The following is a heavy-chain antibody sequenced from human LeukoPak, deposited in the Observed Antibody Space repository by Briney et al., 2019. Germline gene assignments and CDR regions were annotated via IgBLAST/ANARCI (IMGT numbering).Heavy chain of an antibody. J-gene: IGHJ6*02. Sequence: ASVKVSCKASGYTFTGYTINWVRQAPGQGLEWMGWLNTNTGNPTYAQGFTGRFVFSLDTPVSTAYLQISSLKAEDTAVYYCAREFRHYDFWSGYSASSGMDVWGQGTTVTVSS. CDR2: LNTNTGNP. CDR1: GYTFTGYT. D-gene: IGHD3-3*01. V-gene: IGHV7-4-1*02. CDR3: AREFRHYDFWSGYSASSGMDV.